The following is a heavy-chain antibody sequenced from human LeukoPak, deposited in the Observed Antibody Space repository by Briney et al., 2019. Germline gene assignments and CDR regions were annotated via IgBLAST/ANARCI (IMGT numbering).Heavy chain of an antibody. V-gene: IGHV3-21*01. CDR3: ARWYSSGWIDY. CDR1: GFPFSSYS. J-gene: IGHJ4*02. Sequence: GSLRLSCAASGFPFSSYSMNWVRQAPGKGLEWVSSISSSSSYIYYADSVKGRFTISRDNAKNSLYLQMNSLRAEDTAVYYCARWYSSGWIDYWGQGTLVTVSS. CDR2: ISSSSSYI. D-gene: IGHD6-19*01.